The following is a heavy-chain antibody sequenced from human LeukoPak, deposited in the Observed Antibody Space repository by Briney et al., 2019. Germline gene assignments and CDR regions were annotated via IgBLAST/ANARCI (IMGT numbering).Heavy chain of an antibody. J-gene: IGHJ3*02. CDR3: ARGMRYYGSGSYGI. CDR1: GGSISSTTYY. Sequence: SETLSLTCSVSGGSISSTTYYWGRIRQPPGKGLEWIGEINHSGSTNYNPSLKSRVTISVDTSKNQFSLKLSSVTAADTAVYYCARGMRYYGSGSYGIWGQGTMVTVSS. D-gene: IGHD3-10*01. V-gene: IGHV4-39*07. CDR2: INHSGST.